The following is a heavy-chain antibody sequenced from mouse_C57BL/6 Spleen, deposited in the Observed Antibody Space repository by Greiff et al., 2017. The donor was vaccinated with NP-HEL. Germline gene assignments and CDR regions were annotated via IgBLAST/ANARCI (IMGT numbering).Heavy chain of an antibody. J-gene: IGHJ3*01. V-gene: IGHV1-81*01. D-gene: IGHD1-1*01. CDR1: GYTFTSYG. CDR2: IYPRSGNT. Sequence: QVQLQQSGAELARPGASVKLSCKASGYTFTSYGISWVKQRTGQGLEWIGEIYPRSGNTYYNEKFKGKATLTADKSSSTAYMELRSLTSEDSAVYFCARTEDYYYGSSWFAYWGQGTLVTVSA. CDR3: ARTEDYYYGSSWFAY.